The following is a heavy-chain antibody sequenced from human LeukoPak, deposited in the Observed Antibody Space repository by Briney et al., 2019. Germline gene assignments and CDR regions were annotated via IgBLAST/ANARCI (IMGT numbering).Heavy chain of an antibody. Sequence: ASVKVSCKASGYTFTSYDINWVRQATGQGLEWMGWMNPNSGNTGYAQKFQGRVTMTRNTSISTAYMELSSLRSEDTAVYYCARGAIQGYYYYYYMDVWGKGTTVTVSS. CDR1: GYTFTSYD. CDR3: ARGAIQGYYYYYYMDV. J-gene: IGHJ6*03. D-gene: IGHD5-18*01. CDR2: MNPNSGNT. V-gene: IGHV1-8*01.